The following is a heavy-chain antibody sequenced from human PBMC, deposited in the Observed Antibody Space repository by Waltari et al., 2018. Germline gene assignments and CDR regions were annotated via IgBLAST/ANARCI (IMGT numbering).Heavy chain of an antibody. D-gene: IGHD5-12*01. Sequence: QVQLQESGPGLVKPSETLSLTCTVSGGSISSYYWSWIRQPPGKGLEWIGYIYYSGSTNYNPSLKSRVTISVDTSKNQFSLKLSSVTAADTAVYYCAGGYSGYEGLGYWGQGTLVTVSS. V-gene: IGHV4-59*01. CDR1: GGSISSYY. CDR2: IYYSGST. CDR3: AGGYSGYEGLGY. J-gene: IGHJ4*02.